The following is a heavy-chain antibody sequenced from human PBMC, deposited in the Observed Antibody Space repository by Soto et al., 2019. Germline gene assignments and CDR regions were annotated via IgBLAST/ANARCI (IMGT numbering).Heavy chain of an antibody. Sequence: PGESLKISCKGSGYSFTSYWIGWVRQMPGKGLEWMGIIYPGDSDTRYSPSFQGQVTISADKSISTAYLQWSSLKASDTAMYYCARHEGPTYYDSSGYNNWFDPWGQGTLVTVSS. D-gene: IGHD3-22*01. CDR3: ARHEGPTYYDSSGYNNWFDP. CDR1: GYSFTSYW. J-gene: IGHJ5*02. CDR2: IYPGDSDT. V-gene: IGHV5-51*01.